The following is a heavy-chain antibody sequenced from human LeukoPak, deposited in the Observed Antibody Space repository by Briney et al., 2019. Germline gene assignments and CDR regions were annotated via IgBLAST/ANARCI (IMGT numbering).Heavy chain of an antibody. Sequence: GGSLRLSCAASRFTFSNYAMSWVRQAPGKGLEWVSAIGGNGGSTYYADSVKGRFTISRDNSKNTLYLQMNNLRAEDTAVYYCAKAPASGWYYFDYWGQGTLVTVSS. CDR3: AKAPASGWYYFDY. CDR2: IGGNGGST. V-gene: IGHV3-23*01. CDR1: RFTFSNYA. J-gene: IGHJ4*02. D-gene: IGHD6-19*01.